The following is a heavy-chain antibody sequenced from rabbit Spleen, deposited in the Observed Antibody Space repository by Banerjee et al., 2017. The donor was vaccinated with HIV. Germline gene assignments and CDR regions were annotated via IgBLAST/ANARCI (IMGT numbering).Heavy chain of an antibody. D-gene: IGHD1-1*01. V-gene: IGHV1S47*01. Sequence: QEQLVESGGGLVKPEGSLTLTCKASGFSFSDRDVMCWVRQAPGKGPEWIAYIYPGFGLKKYANSVKGRFTISSDNAQNTVFLQMTSLTASDTATYFCARGFASGSGYYLNLWGPGTLVTVS. CDR3: ARGFASGSGYYLNL. CDR2: IYPGFGLK. J-gene: IGHJ4*01. CDR1: GFSFSDRDV.